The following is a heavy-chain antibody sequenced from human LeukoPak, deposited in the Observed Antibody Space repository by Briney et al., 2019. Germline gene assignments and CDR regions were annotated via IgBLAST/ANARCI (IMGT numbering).Heavy chain of an antibody. J-gene: IGHJ4*02. CDR2: ISGSGGSI. V-gene: IGHV3-23*01. CDR3: AKDWSQGSYYDTSGYYSY. D-gene: IGHD3-22*01. Sequence: GGSLRLSCAASGFTFNNYAMSWIRQPPGKVLEWVSAISGSGGSIYYADSVKGRFTISRDNSQNTLYLQMNSLRAEDTAVYYCAKDWSQGSYYDTSGYYSYWGQGTLVTVSS. CDR1: GFTFNNYA.